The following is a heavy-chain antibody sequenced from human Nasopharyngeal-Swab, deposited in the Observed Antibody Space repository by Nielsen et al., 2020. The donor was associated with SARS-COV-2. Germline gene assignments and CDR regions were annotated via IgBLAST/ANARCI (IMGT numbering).Heavy chain of an antibody. D-gene: IGHD3-22*01. Sequence: GESLKISCAASGFTFSSYGMHWVRQAPGKGLEWVAVIWYDGSNKYYADSVKGRFTISRDNSKNTLYLQMNSLRAEDTAVYYYARVVSYYYGMDVWGQGTTVTVSS. CDR1: GFTFSSYG. CDR3: ARVVSYYYGMDV. J-gene: IGHJ6*02. V-gene: IGHV3-33*01. CDR2: IWYDGSNK.